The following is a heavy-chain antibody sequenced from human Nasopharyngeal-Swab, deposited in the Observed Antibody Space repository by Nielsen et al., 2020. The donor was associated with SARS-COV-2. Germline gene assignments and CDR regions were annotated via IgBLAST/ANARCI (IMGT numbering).Heavy chain of an antibody. CDR1: GYTFTSYG. CDR3: ARESKKVAGLPNYYYYGMDV. Sequence: ASVKVSCKASGYTFTSYGISWVRQAPGQGLEWMGWISAYNGNTNYAQKLQGRVTITADESTSTAYMELSSLRSEDTAVYYCARESKKVAGLPNYYYYGMDVWGQGTTVTVSS. V-gene: IGHV1-18*01. J-gene: IGHJ6*02. CDR2: ISAYNGNT. D-gene: IGHD6-19*01.